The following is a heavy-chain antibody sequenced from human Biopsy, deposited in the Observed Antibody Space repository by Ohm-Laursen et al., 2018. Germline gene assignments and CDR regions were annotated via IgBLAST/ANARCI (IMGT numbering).Heavy chain of an antibody. J-gene: IGHJ4*02. V-gene: IGHV3-48*01. CDR3: AKNLGVTPGYQDY. CDR1: GFTFSTYG. D-gene: IGHD2-2*01. Sequence: SLRLSCAASGFTFSTYGMNWVRQAPGKGLEWVPHISRSSSTIYYADSVKGRFTISRDNAKNSLYLQMNSLRAEDTAVYCCAKNLGVTPGYQDYWGQGTLVTVSS. CDR2: ISRSSSTI.